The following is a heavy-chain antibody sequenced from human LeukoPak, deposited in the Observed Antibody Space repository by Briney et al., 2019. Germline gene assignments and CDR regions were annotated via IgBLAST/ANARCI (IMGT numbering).Heavy chain of an antibody. J-gene: IGHJ4*02. CDR3: ARSRTWYYDFWSGYPPSYYFDY. CDR2: IYYSGST. D-gene: IGHD3-3*01. Sequence: ETLSLTCTVSGGSISSYYWSWIRQPPGKGLEWIGYIYYSGSTNYNPSLKSGVTISVDTSKNQFSLKLSSVTAADTAVYYCARSRTWYYDFWSGYPPSYYFDYWGQGTLVTVSS. CDR1: GGSISSYY. V-gene: IGHV4-59*01.